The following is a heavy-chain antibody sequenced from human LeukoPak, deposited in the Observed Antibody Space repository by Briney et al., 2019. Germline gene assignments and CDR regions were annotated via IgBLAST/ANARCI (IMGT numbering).Heavy chain of an antibody. D-gene: IGHD3-16*01. Sequence: PSETLSLTCTVSGGSISSSAYYWGWIRQPPGKGLEWIGSIYYSGSTYYNPSLKSRVTISVDTSKNQFSLMLSSVTVADTAVYHGASQVKVGGLIGYYFDLWGQGTLVTVSS. V-gene: IGHV4-39*01. CDR1: GGSISSSAYY. CDR3: ASQVKVGGLIGYYFDL. CDR2: IYYSGST. J-gene: IGHJ4*02.